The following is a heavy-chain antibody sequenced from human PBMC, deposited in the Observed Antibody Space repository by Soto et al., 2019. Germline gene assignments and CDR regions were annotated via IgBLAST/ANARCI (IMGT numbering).Heavy chain of an antibody. J-gene: IGHJ4*02. D-gene: IGHD3-10*01. CDR2: ISYDGSNK. CDR1: GFTFSSYA. Sequence: PGGSLRLSCAASGFTFSSYAMHWVRQAPGKGLEWVAVISYDGSNKYYADSVKGRFTISRDNSKNTLYLQMNSLRAEDTAVYYCARDPQPQWFGEFIDYWGQGTLVTVSS. V-gene: IGHV3-30-3*01. CDR3: ARDPQPQWFGEFIDY.